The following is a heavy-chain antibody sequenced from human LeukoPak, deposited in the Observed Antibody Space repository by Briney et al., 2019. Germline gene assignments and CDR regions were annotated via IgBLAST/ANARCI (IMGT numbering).Heavy chain of an antibody. V-gene: IGHV3-23*01. J-gene: IGHJ4*02. CDR3: AKPPSRPTSYSSSWYRGTFDY. CDR2: ISGSGGST. D-gene: IGHD6-13*01. Sequence: PGGSLRLSCAASGFTFSSYAMSWVRQAPGKGLEWVSAISGSGGSTYSADSVKGRFTISRDNSKNTLYLQMNSLRAEDTAVYYCAKPPSRPTSYSSSWYRGTFDYWGQGTLVTVSS. CDR1: GFTFSSYA.